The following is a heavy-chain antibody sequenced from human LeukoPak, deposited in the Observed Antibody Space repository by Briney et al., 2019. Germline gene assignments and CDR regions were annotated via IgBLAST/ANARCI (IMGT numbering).Heavy chain of an antibody. CDR2: IYSGGST. Sequence: PGGSMRFSCAASGFTVSSNYMSWVRQAPGKVLEWVSVIYSGGSTYYADSVKGRFTISRDNSKNTLYLQMNSLRAEDAAVYYCARDTTTTGFSWELAYWGQGTLVTVSS. J-gene: IGHJ4*02. CDR3: ARDTTTTGFSWELAY. CDR1: GFTVSSNY. D-gene: IGHD1-1*01. V-gene: IGHV3-53*01.